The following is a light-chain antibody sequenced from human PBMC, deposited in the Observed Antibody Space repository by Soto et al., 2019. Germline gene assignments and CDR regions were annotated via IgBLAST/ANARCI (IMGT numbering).Light chain of an antibody. Sequence: AIRMTQSPSSLSASTGDRVTITCRASQGISSYLACYQQKPGKAPKVLIHNASTLQGGVPSRFSGSGSGTDFTLTISRLQSEDFATYYCQQYYTYPWTFGQGTKVEIK. V-gene: IGKV1-8*01. CDR1: QGISSY. CDR3: QQYYTYPWT. J-gene: IGKJ1*01. CDR2: NAS.